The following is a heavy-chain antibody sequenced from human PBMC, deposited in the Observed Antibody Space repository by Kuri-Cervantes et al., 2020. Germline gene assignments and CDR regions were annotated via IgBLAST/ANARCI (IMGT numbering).Heavy chain of an antibody. J-gene: IGHJ5*02. Sequence: SVKVSCKASVGIFSSYGISWVRQAPGQGPEWMGGIIPVFGTANYAQQFQGKVTITADKSTSAAYMELSSLRSEDTAVYYCARDNGDYYWNWFDPWGQGTLVTVSS. D-gene: IGHD4-17*01. CDR1: VGIFSSYG. CDR3: ARDNGDYYWNWFDP. V-gene: IGHV1-69*06. CDR2: IIPVFGTA.